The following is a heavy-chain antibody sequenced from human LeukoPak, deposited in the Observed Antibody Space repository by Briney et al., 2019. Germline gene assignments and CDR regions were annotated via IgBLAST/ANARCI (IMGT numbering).Heavy chain of an antibody. J-gene: IGHJ5*02. CDR3: AKGAENDR. V-gene: IGHV3-23*01. Sequence: PGGSLRLSCAASGFNFNNFAMSWVRQAPGKGPEWLSAMSGRAGTTYYAESVKGRFTISRDYSKNMVYLQMNSLRVEDTAIYYCAKGAENDRWGQGTLVTDSS. CDR1: GFNFNNFA. CDR2: MSGRAGTT.